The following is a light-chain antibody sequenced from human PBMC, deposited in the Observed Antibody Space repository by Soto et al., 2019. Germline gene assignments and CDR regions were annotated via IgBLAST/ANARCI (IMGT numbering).Light chain of an antibody. V-gene: IGKV3-20*01. CDR2: VAY. J-gene: IGKJ1*01. CDR1: QRVSSSN. Sequence: EIVLTQSPGTLSLSPGERGTLSCRASQRVSSSNLVWYQQKPGQAPRLLIYVAYRKATGIPDRFSGSGSGTDFTLTISRLEPEDFGVYYWQQYCGAPRTFGQGSKVEIK. CDR3: QQYCGAPRT.